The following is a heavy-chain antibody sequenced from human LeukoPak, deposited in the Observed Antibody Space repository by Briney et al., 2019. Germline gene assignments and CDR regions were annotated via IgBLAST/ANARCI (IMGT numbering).Heavy chain of an antibody. V-gene: IGHV3-23*01. CDR2: ISGSGGST. D-gene: IGHD6-19*01. CDR3: AKGGSGWYGFLFDY. CDR1: GFTFSSYA. Sequence: GGSLRLSCAASGFTFSSYAMSWVRQAPGKGLEWVSAISGSGGSTYYADSVKGWFTISRDNSKNTLYLQMNSLRAEDTAVYYCAKGGSGWYGFLFDYWGQGTLVTVSS. J-gene: IGHJ4*02.